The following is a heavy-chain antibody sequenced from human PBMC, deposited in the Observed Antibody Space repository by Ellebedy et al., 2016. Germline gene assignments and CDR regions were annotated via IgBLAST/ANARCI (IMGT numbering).Heavy chain of an antibody. D-gene: IGHD3-16*01. CDR1: ESTFSGYT. J-gene: IGHJ5*02. Sequence: GGSLRLSXAASESTFSGYTMNWVRQAPGKGLEWVSSISSSGSNIFYADSVKGRFTISRDNAKNSLFLLMNSLRAEDTAVYYCARGVGGTSLNWFDPWGQGTLVTVSS. V-gene: IGHV3-21*01. CDR2: ISSSGSNI. CDR3: ARGVGGTSLNWFDP.